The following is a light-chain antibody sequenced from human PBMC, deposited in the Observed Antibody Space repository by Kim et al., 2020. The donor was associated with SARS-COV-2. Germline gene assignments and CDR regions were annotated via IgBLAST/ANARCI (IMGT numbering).Light chain of an antibody. CDR1: QSVSSN. CDR3: QQYNNWPPLT. CDR2: GAS. V-gene: IGKV3-15*01. Sequence: SPGERATRSCRASQSVSSNLAWYQQKPGQAPRLLIYGASTRATGIPARFSGSGSGTEFTLTIGSLQSEDFAVYYCQQYNNWPPLTFGGGTKVDIK. J-gene: IGKJ4*01.